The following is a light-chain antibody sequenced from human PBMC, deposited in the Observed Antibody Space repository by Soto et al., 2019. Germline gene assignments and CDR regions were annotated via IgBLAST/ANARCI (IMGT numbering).Light chain of an antibody. CDR2: GVS. V-gene: IGLV2-14*01. Sequence: QSVLTQPASVSGSRGQSITISCSGTRSDIGSYNYVAWYQQFPGKTPKILIYGVSNRPSGVSSRFSGSKHGNTASLTISGLQAEDAPDYYCISYTGRSTYYVFGSGTKLT. J-gene: IGLJ1*01. CDR1: RSDIGSYNY. CDR3: ISYTGRSTYYV.